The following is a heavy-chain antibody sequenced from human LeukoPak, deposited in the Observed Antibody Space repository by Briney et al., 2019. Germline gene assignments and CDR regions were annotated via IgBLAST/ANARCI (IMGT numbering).Heavy chain of an antibody. V-gene: IGHV1-18*01. D-gene: IGHD5-18*01. CDR2: ISAYNGNT. Sequence: GASVKVSCKASGYTFTSYGISWVRQAPGQGLEWMGWISAYNGNTNYAQKLQGRVTMTTDTSTSTAYMELSSLRSEDTAVYYCARGFTSYGSYYFDYWGQGTLVTVSS. CDR3: ARGFTSYGSYYFDY. CDR1: GYTFTSYG. J-gene: IGHJ4*02.